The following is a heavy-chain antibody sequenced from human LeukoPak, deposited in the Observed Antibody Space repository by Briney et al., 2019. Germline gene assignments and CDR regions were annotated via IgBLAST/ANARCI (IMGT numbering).Heavy chain of an antibody. CDR2: ISSSSSYI. CDR1: GFTFSSYS. V-gene: IGHV3-21*01. J-gene: IGHJ4*02. CDR3: ARDNFGVVTHYY. D-gene: IGHD3-3*01. Sequence: GGSLRLSCAASGFTFSSYSMNWVRQAPGKGLEWVSSISSSSSYIYYADSVKGRFTISRDNAKNSLYLQMNSLRAEDTAVYYCARDNFGVVTHYYWGQRTLVTVSS.